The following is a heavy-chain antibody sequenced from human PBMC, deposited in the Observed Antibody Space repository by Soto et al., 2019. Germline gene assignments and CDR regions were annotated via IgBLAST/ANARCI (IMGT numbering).Heavy chain of an antibody. CDR2: ITGDGTGT. D-gene: IGHD6-13*01. CDR3: AIGGMAAAGIYYYGVDV. V-gene: IGHV3-23*01. J-gene: IGHJ6*02. CDR1: GFTFSSRS. Sequence: GGSLRLSCVASGFTFSSRSMTWVRQAPGKGLEWVSSITGDGTGTYYADSVKGRFTISRDNSKNTLYLEINGLRVDDTAVYYCAIGGMAAAGIYYYGVDVWGRGITVTVSS.